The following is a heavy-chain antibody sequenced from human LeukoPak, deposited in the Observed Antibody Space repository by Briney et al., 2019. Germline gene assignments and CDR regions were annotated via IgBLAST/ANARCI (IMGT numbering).Heavy chain of an antibody. D-gene: IGHD3-22*01. CDR2: INPNDDGT. J-gene: IGHJ4*02. V-gene: IGHV1-2*07. CDR1: GYTFTCYD. Sequence: GASGTVSDTSSGYTFTCYDLHWVRQAPGQGVEWRGWINPNDDGTKSAHKFQGRVTMTKDTSINTAYMELSSLRSDDTAMYYCARGLFYYDSGSYHRFDYWGLGTLVTVSS. CDR3: ARGLFYYDSGSYHRFDY.